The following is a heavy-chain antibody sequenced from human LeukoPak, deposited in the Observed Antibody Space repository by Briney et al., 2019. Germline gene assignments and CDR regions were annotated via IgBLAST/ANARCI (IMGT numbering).Heavy chain of an antibody. V-gene: IGHV4-34*01. Sequence: SESLSLTCTVSGGSIGSYYWSWIRQPPGKGLEWIGEINHSGSTNYNPSLKSRVTISVDTSKNQFSLKLSSVTAADTAVYYCARGPVGATLFDYWGQGTLVTVSS. D-gene: IGHD1-26*01. CDR1: GGSIGSYY. CDR2: INHSGST. J-gene: IGHJ4*02. CDR3: ARGPVGATLFDY.